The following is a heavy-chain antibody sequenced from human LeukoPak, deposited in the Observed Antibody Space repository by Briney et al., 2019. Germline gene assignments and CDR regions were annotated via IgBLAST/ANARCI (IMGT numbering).Heavy chain of an antibody. CDR1: GGSISSGSYY. Sequence: SQTLSLICTVSGGSISSGSYYWSWIRQPAGKVLEWIGRIYTSGSTNYNPSLKSRDTISVDTSKNQFSLKLSSVTAADTAVYYCARGGDYYDSSGYSDYWGQGTLVTVSS. J-gene: IGHJ4*02. CDR2: IYTSGST. CDR3: ARGGDYYDSSGYSDY. V-gene: IGHV4-61*02. D-gene: IGHD3-22*01.